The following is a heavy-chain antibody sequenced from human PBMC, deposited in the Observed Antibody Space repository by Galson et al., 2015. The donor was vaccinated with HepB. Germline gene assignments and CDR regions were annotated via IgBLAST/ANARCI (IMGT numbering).Heavy chain of an antibody. CDR1: GYTFTSYY. V-gene: IGHV1-46*03. Sequence: SVKVSCKASGYTFTSYYMHWVRQAPGQGLEWMGIINPSGGSTSYAQKFQGRVTMTRDTSTSTVYMELSSLRSEDTAVYYCARGGGHMTTVEYYYYGMDVWGQGTTVTVSS. D-gene: IGHD4-23*01. J-gene: IGHJ6*02. CDR3: ARGGGHMTTVEYYYYGMDV. CDR2: INPSGGST.